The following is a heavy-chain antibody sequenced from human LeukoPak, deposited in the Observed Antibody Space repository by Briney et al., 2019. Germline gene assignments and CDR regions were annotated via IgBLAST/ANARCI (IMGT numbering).Heavy chain of an antibody. CDR2: IYYSGTT. CDR3: ARVHITMVRGVTQPLDY. Sequence: PSETLSLTCTVSGGSITSNNYYWGWIRQSPGKGLEWIGSIYYSGTTYFNPSLKSRVTISVDTSKNQFSLKLSSVTAADTAVYYCARVHITMVRGVTQPLDYWGQGTLVTVSS. V-gene: IGHV4-39*07. D-gene: IGHD3-10*01. CDR1: GGSITSNNYY. J-gene: IGHJ4*02.